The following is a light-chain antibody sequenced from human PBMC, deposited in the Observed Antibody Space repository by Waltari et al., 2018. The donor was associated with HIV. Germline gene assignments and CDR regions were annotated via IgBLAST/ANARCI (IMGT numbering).Light chain of an antibody. V-gene: IGLV1-47*01. CDR2: RDN. J-gene: IGLJ2*01. Sequence: QSVLTQPPSASGTPGQKVTISCSGRTANIGANFVFWFQQFPGTAPKLLIYRDNLRHSGVPARFSGSKSGTSASLTISGLRSDDEAHYFCAVLDDTLGGGVFGGGTKLTVL. CDR1: TANIGANF. CDR3: AVLDDTLGGGV.